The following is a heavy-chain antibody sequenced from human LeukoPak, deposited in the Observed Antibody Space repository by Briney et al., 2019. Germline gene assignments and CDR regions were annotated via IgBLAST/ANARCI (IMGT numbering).Heavy chain of an antibody. D-gene: IGHD4-17*01. CDR3: ARTDDYGVHDY. Sequence: GGSLRLSCAASGFTFSSYWMSWVRQAPGKGLEWVANIKQDGSEKYYVDSVKGRFTISRDNSKNTLYLQMGSLRAEDMAVYYCARTDDYGVHDYWGQGTLVTVSS. V-gene: IGHV3-7*01. CDR2: IKQDGSEK. CDR1: GFTFSSYW. J-gene: IGHJ4*02.